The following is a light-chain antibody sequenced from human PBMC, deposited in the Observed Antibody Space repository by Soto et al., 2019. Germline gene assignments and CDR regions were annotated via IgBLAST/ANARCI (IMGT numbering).Light chain of an antibody. V-gene: IGKV1-39*01. Sequence: DIQMTQSPSSLSASVGDRVTITCRASQNISSYLNWYQQKPGEPPKLLIYAASSLQSGVPSRFSGSGSGTDFTLTISSLQPEDFATYYCQQRYSTPFTFGPGTKADIK. CDR2: AAS. CDR3: QQRYSTPFT. J-gene: IGKJ3*01. CDR1: QNISSY.